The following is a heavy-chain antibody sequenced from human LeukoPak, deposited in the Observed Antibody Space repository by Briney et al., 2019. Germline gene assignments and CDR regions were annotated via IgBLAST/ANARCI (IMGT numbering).Heavy chain of an antibody. D-gene: IGHD3-3*01. CDR1: GGSISSYY. CDR2: IYTSGST. J-gene: IGHJ3*02. CDR3: ARFKRYYDFWSGYPPNNDAFDI. V-gene: IGHV4-4*07. Sequence: SETLSLTCTVSGGSISSYYWSWIRQPAGKGLEWIGRIYTSGSTNYNPSLKSRVTMSVDTSKNQFSLKLSSVTAADTAVYHCARFKRYYDFWSGYPPNNDAFDIWGQGTMVTVSS.